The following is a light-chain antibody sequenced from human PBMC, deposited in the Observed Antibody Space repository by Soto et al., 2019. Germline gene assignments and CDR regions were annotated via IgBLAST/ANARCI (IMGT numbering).Light chain of an antibody. CDR3: QQRSNWAT. Sequence: IVMTQSPATLSVSRGERATLSYRASQSVSRKLAWYQQKPGQAPRLLIYDASNRATGIQARFSGSGSVTDFTLTISSLEPEDFAVYYCQQRSNWATFGPGTKVDN. CDR1: QSVSRK. CDR2: DAS. V-gene: IGKV3-11*01. J-gene: IGKJ3*01.